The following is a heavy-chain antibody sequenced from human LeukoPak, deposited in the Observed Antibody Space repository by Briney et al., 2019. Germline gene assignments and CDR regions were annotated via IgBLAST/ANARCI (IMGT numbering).Heavy chain of an antibody. CDR3: ARSGYDFWSRDAFDI. J-gene: IGHJ3*02. CDR2: IYWNDDE. CDR1: GVSLSTSGVG. D-gene: IGHD3-3*01. V-gene: IGHV2-5*01. Sequence: SGPTLVKPTQTLTLTCTFSGVSLSTSGVGVGWIRQPPGKALEWLALIYWNDDERYSPSLKSRLTITKDTSKNQVVLTMTNMDPVDTATYYCARSGYDFWSRDAFDIWGQGTMVTVSS.